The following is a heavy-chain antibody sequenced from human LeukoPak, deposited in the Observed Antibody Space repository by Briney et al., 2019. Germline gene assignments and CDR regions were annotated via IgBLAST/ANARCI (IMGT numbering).Heavy chain of an antibody. D-gene: IGHD3-22*01. CDR1: GFTFSSYA. CDR2: ISGSGGST. CDR3: ARDPTHYYDSSGYPDY. J-gene: IGHJ4*02. V-gene: IGHV3-23*01. Sequence: GGSLRLSCAASGFTFSSYAMSWVRQAPGKGLEWVSAISGSGGSTYYADSVKGRFTISRDNSKNTLYLQMNSLRAEDTAVYYCARDPTHYYDSSGYPDYWGQGTLVTVSS.